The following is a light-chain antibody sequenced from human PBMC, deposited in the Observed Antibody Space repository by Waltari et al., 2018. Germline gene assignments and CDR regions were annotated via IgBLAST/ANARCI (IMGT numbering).Light chain of an antibody. CDR1: DVINTY. V-gene: IGKV1-17*01. Sequence: DLQMTHSPSSLPASAGDTVTITSRARDVINTYFSWCQQKPGKPPQRLFFGANSLDSGVASRISSGGAATVISLTNSSLQHEDFVLYYCLQHKDLPYTFGQGTKVEIK. CDR3: LQHKDLPYT. J-gene: IGKJ2*01. CDR2: GAN.